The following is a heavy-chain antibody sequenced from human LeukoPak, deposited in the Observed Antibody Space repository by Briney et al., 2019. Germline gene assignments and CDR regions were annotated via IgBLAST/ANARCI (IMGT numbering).Heavy chain of an antibody. D-gene: IGHD6-13*01. CDR3: AKDLYTSRYACCFDY. J-gene: IGHJ4*02. V-gene: IGHV3-23*01. Sequence: QSGGSLRLSCAASGFTFDDYAMNWVRQAPGKGLEWVSGVSGGGSSTYYADSVKGRFTISRDNSENMLYLQMNSLRAEDTAVYYCAKDLYTSRYACCFDYWGQGTLVTVSS. CDR2: VSGGGSST. CDR1: GFTFDDYA.